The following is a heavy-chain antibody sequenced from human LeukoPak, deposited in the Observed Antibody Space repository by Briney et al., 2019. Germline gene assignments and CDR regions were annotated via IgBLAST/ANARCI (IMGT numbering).Heavy chain of an antibody. V-gene: IGHV3-23*01. Sequence: GGSLRLSCAASGFTFSSYAMSWVRLAPGKGLEWVSAISGSGGSTYYADSVKGRFTISRDNSKNTLYLQMNSLRAEDTAVYYCAKDRRLAVAGTCFDYWGQGTLVTVSS. D-gene: IGHD6-19*01. CDR2: ISGSGGST. J-gene: IGHJ4*02. CDR1: GFTFSSYA. CDR3: AKDRRLAVAGTCFDY.